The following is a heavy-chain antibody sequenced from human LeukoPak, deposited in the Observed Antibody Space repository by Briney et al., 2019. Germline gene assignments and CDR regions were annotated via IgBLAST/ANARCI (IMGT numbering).Heavy chain of an antibody. V-gene: IGHV4-59*01. D-gene: IGHD6-6*01. J-gene: IGHJ5*02. CDR3: ARDEYSSSSGEGWFDP. CDR1: GGSISSYY. CDR2: IYYSGST. Sequence: KSSQTLSLTCTVSGGSISSYYWSWIRQPPGKGLEWIGYIYYSGSTNYNPSLKSRVTISVDTSKNQFSLKLSSVTAADTAVYYCARDEYSSSSGEGWFDPWGQGTLVTVSS.